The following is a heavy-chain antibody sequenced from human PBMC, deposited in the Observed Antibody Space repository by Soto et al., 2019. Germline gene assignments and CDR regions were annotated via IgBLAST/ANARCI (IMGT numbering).Heavy chain of an antibody. CDR3: ARVGVGHYEFDY. CDR2: IKTDGSST. J-gene: IGHJ4*02. D-gene: IGHD3-16*01. CDR1: GFTFSSYW. V-gene: IGHV3-74*01. Sequence: EVQLVESGGALVQPGGSLRLSCAASGFTFSSYWMHWVRQVPGEGLVWVSRIKTDGSSTSYADFVKGRFTISRDNAKNTMYLQMNNLGAEDTAVYYCARVGVGHYEFDYWGQGTLVTVSS.